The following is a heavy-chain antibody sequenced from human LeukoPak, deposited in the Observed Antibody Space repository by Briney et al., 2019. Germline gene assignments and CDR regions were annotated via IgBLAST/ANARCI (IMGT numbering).Heavy chain of an antibody. J-gene: IGHJ3*02. CDR2: INHSGST. V-gene: IGHV4-34*01. D-gene: IGHD1-26*01. CDR1: GGSFSGYY. CDR3: AGVWVDAFDI. Sequence: SETLSLTCAVYGGSFSGYYWSWIRQPPGKGLEWIGEINHSGSTNYNPSLKSRGTLSVETSKNQFSLKLSSVTAADTAVYYCAGVWVDAFDIWGQGTMVTVSS.